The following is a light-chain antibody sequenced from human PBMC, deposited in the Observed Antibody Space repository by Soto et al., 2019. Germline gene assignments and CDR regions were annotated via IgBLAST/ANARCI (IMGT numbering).Light chain of an antibody. CDR2: RAS. CDR1: QTVSSIY. J-gene: IGKJ4*01. V-gene: IGKV3-20*01. CDR3: QQFASSPLT. Sequence: EIVLTQSPGTLSLSPGEIATLSCRASQTVSSIYLPWYQQKPGQAPRLLIYRASNAAPGLPDRFSGSGSGTDFTLTISRLEPEDFALYYCQQFASSPLTFGGGTKVEIK.